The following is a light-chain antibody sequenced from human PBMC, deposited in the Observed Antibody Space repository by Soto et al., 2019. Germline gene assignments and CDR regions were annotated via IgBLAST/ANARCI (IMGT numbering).Light chain of an antibody. CDR1: SSNFGAGYD. V-gene: IGLV1-40*01. J-gene: IGLJ2*01. Sequence: QSVLTQPPSVSAAPGQRVTFSCTGSSSNFGAGYDVHWYQQLPGTAPKLLIYGNNNRPSGVPDRFSGSKSGTSPSLAITGLQAEDGADYYCRSYESILSGLVFGGGPSSPS. CDR3: RSYESILSGLV. CDR2: GNN.